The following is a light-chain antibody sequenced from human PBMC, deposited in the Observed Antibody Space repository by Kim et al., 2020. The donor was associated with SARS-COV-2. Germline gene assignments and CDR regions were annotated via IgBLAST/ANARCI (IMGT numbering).Light chain of an antibody. CDR2: DAS. V-gene: IGKV3-11*01. CDR1: QSVSSY. J-gene: IGKJ5*01. Sequence: EIVLTQSPATLSLSPGERATLSCRASQSVSSYLAWYQQKPGQAPRLLIYDASNRATGIPARFSGSGSGTDFTLTISSLEPEDFAVYYCQQRSNWPPPITCGQGTRLEIK. CDR3: QQRSNWPPPIT.